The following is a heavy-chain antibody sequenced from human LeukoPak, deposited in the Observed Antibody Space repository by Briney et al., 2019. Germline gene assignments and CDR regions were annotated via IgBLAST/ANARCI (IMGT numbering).Heavy chain of an antibody. D-gene: IGHD3-3*02. J-gene: IGHJ5*02. V-gene: IGHV3-23*01. Sequence: GGSLRLSCAASGFTFNSYAMSWVRQAPGKGLEWVSDISDGGGTTFYADSVKGRFTISRDNSENTLYLQMNSLRADDTAEYYCAKRVASSSKWYDHWGQGALVTVSS. CDR2: ISDGGGTT. CDR1: GFTFNSYA. CDR3: AKRVASSSKWYDH.